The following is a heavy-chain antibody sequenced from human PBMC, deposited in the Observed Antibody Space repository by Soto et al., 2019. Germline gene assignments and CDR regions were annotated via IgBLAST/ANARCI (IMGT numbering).Heavy chain of an antibody. CDR3: ARGFPRGPPQQTPFDY. CDR2: IYYSGST. D-gene: IGHD2-15*01. V-gene: IGHV4-59*01. Sequence: QVQLQESGPGLVKPSETLSLTCTVSGGSISSYYWSWIRQPPGKGLEWIGYIYYSGSTNYNPSLKSRVTISVDTSKNQFSLKLSSVTAADTAVYYCARGFPRGPPQQTPFDYWGQGTLVTVSS. CDR1: GGSISSYY. J-gene: IGHJ4*02.